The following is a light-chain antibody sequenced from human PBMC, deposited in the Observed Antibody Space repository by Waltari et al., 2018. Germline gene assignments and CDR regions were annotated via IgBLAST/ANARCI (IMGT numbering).Light chain of an antibody. CDR2: VNSDGSH. CDR1: SGHSTNV. CDR3: QTGGHGTWV. V-gene: IGLV4-69*01. Sequence: QLVLTQSPSASASLGVSVKLTCTLSSGHSTNVVAWLQQQPEKGPRFLMKVNSDGSHTKGDESPDRFSGSSSGAERYLTISSLQSEDETDYYCQTGGHGTWVFGGGTKLTVL. J-gene: IGLJ3*02.